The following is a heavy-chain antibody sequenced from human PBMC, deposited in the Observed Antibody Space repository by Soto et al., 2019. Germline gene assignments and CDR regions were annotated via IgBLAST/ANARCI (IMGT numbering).Heavy chain of an antibody. CDR3: ARDPNIVVVPAATYFDL. CDR2: ISSNGGST. Sequence: PGGSLRLSCAASGFTFSSYAMHWVRQAPGKGLEYVSAISSNGGSTYYANSVKGRFTISRDNSKNTLYLQMGSLRAEDMAVYYCARDPNIVVVPAATYFDLWGRGTLVTVSS. CDR1: GFTFSSYA. V-gene: IGHV3-64*01. D-gene: IGHD2-2*01. J-gene: IGHJ2*01.